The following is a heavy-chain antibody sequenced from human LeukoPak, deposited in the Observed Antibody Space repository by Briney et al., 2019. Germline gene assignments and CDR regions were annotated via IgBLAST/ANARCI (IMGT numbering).Heavy chain of an antibody. V-gene: IGHV1-2*02. CDR2: INPNSGGT. D-gene: IGHD3-22*01. Sequence: ASVTVSCRASGYTFSGYFMHWVRQAPGQGLEWMGWINPNSGGTNYAQKFQGRVTMTRDTSISTAYMELSRLRSDDTAVYYCARIGDSSGCDYWGQGTLVTVSS. J-gene: IGHJ4*02. CDR1: GYTFSGYF. CDR3: ARIGDSSGCDY.